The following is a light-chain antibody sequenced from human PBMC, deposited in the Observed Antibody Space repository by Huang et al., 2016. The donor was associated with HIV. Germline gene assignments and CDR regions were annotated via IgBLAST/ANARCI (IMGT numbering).Light chain of an antibody. J-gene: IGKJ2*01. CDR3: QQYNKWPYT. V-gene: IGKV3-15*01. CDR2: GTS. CDR1: GSIGIA. Sequence: EVLMTQSPATLSVSPGDGVSLSCRAGGSIGIALAWYQQRPGQAPRLLIYGTSSRASGVPARFSGGGSGTDFTLTITSLQSEDFVIYFCQQYNKWPYTFGLGTKLEIK.